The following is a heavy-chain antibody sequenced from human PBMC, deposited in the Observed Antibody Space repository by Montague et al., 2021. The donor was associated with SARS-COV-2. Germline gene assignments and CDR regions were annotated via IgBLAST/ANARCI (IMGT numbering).Heavy chain of an antibody. CDR2: IDWDDDK. Sequence: PALVKPTQTLTLTCALSGFSLSTSGMCVSWIRQPPGKALEWLARIDWDDDKYYSTSLKTRLTISKDTSKNQVVLTVTNMDPVDTATYYCARTHYDILPGYYYDMDVWGQGTTVTVSS. CDR1: GFSLSTSGMC. CDR3: ARTHYDILPGYYYDMDV. V-gene: IGHV2-70*11. D-gene: IGHD3-9*01. J-gene: IGHJ6*02.